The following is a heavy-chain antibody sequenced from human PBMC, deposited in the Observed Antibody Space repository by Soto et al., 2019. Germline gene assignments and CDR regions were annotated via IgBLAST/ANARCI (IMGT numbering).Heavy chain of an antibody. CDR3: ATEGPNGYIPYYLET. V-gene: IGHV3-48*02. CDR2: ISRSHSAI. J-gene: IGHJ4*02. Sequence: VQLVESGGGLVPPGGSLRLSCSASGFSLSNSGMFWVRQAPGKGPEWISYISRSHSAIYYADSVKGRFTMSRDNAKNSLLLEMNSLRDEDRAVYYCATEGPNGYIPYYLETWGQGVPVTVSS. D-gene: IGHD5-12*01. CDR1: GFSLSNSG.